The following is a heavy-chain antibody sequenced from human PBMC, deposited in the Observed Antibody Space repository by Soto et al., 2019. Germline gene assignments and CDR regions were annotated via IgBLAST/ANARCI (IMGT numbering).Heavy chain of an antibody. V-gene: IGHV1-3*01. J-gene: IGHJ4*02. CDR1: GYTFTAYP. CDR2: INGANGDT. D-gene: IGHD3-10*01. Sequence: QVQLVQSGAEVKKPGASVKVSCKASGYTFTAYPVHWVRQAPGQRLEWMGWINGANGDTGYSQKFQGRVTVTRDTSANTVYMELSSLTSEGTAVYYCARKDYYGAGIYYFDHWGQGTLVTVSS. CDR3: ARKDYYGAGIYYFDH.